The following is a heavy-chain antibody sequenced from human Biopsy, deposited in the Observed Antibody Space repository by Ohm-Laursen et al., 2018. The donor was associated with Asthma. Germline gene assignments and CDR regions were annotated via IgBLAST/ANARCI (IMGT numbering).Heavy chain of an antibody. CDR1: GGPIGRGGYF. Sequence: TLSLTCLVSGGPIGRGGYFWSWVRHFPGKGLERIGYIYYNETTYYNPSLKSRLTISVDMSKNQFILHLTSVTAADTAVYFCARGPSPHYHTSNGKFDLWGQGTLVTVSS. J-gene: IGHJ5*02. V-gene: IGHV4-31*03. D-gene: IGHD2-8*01. CDR3: ARGPSPHYHTSNGKFDL. CDR2: IYYNETT.